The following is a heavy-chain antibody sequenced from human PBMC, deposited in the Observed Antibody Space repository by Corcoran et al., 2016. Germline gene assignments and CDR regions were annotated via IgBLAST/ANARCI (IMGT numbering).Heavy chain of an antibody. J-gene: IGHJ4*02. D-gene: IGHD1-7*01. Sequence: EVQLVESGGGVVQPGGSLRLSCVASGITFTNAWMSWVRQAPGKGLEWVGRVKSRADGETTDYAAPVKGRFTISRDDSKSMVFLQLNSLKTEDTAVYYCTADVAEGGTTTVFDYWGQGTLVSVSS. CDR1: GITFTNAW. V-gene: IGHV3-15*07. CDR2: VKSRADGETT. CDR3: TADVAEGGTTTVFDY.